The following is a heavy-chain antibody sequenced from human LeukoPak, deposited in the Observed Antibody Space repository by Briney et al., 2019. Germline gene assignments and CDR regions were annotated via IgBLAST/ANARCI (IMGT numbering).Heavy chain of an antibody. Sequence: GGSLRLSCAASGLTVSSNCMSWVRQAPGKGLEWVSVIYSDDTTNYADSMKGRFTISRDNSKNTLYLQMNSLRAEDTAIYYCAKERSSSSLFDYWGQGALVTVSS. J-gene: IGHJ4*02. D-gene: IGHD6-6*01. CDR1: GLTVSSNC. V-gene: IGHV3-53*01. CDR3: AKERSSSSLFDY. CDR2: IYSDDTT.